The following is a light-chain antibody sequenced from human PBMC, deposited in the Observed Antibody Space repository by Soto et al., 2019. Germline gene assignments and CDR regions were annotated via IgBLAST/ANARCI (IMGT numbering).Light chain of an antibody. CDR3: CSYAGRNTLI. CDR1: SSDVGGNDL. V-gene: IGLV2-8*01. CDR2: AVN. Sequence: QSALTQPPSASGSPGXSVTISCTXSSSDVGGNDLVSWXQQRPXKAPQLIISAVNKRPSGVPDRFSGSKSANTASLTVSGLQPEDEADXYCCSYAGRNTLIFGGGTKLTVL. J-gene: IGLJ2*01.